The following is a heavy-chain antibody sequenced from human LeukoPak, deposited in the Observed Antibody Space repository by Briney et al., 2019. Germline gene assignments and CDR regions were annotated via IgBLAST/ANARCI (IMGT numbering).Heavy chain of an antibody. CDR1: GFTFSSYA. J-gene: IGHJ3*02. D-gene: IGHD3/OR15-3a*01. Sequence: GGSLRLSCAASGFTFSSYAMHWVRQAPGKGLEWVAVISYGGSNKYYADSVKGRFTISRDNSKNTLYLQMNSLRAEDTAVYYCARSGLGLGDAFDIWGQGAMVTVSP. V-gene: IGHV3-30*04. CDR3: ARSGLGLGDAFDI. CDR2: ISYGGSNK.